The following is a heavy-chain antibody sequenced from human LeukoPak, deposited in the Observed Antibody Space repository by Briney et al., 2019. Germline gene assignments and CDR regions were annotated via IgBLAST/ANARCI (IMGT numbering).Heavy chain of an antibody. CDR1: GFTFSDYY. CDR2: ISSSGSTI. V-gene: IGHV3-11*01. CDR3: ARTLPIAVAGPIDY. J-gene: IGHJ4*02. D-gene: IGHD6-19*01. Sequence: GGSLRLSCAASGFTFSDYYMSWIRQAPGKGLEWVSYISSSGSTIYYADSVKGRFTISRDNAKNSLYLQMNSLRAEDTAVCYCARTLPIAVAGPIDYWGQGTLVTVSS.